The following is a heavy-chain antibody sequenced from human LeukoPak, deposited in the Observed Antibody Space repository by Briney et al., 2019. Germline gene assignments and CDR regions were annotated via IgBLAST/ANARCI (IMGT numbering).Heavy chain of an antibody. V-gene: IGHV4-59*01. Sequence: SETLSLTCTVSGGSISSYYWSWIRQPPGKGLEWIGYIYYSGSTNYNPSLKSRVTISVDTSKNQFSLKLSSVTAADTAVYYCARAMGLRAAFDIWGQGTMVTVSS. CDR2: IYYSGST. CDR1: GGSISSYY. CDR3: ARAMGLRAAFDI. J-gene: IGHJ3*02. D-gene: IGHD5-12*01.